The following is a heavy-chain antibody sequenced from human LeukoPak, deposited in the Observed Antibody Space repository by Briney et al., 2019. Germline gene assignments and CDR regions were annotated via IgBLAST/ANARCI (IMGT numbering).Heavy chain of an antibody. Sequence: RSGGSLILSCSASGFTFSTYAMHWVRQAPGKGLEYVSAISRNGGRTYYADSVKGRFTISRDNSKNTLYLQMSSLRAEDTAVYYCVKDLPPGGGVDYWGQGTLVTVSS. CDR1: GFTFSTYA. CDR2: ISRNGGRT. D-gene: IGHD3-10*01. CDR3: VKDLPPGGGVDY. V-gene: IGHV3-64D*09. J-gene: IGHJ4*02.